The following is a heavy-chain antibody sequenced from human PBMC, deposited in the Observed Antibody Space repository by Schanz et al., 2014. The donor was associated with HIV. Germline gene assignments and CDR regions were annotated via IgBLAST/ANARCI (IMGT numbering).Heavy chain of an antibody. J-gene: IGHJ4*02. CDR3: AKGVLRDYYDSSGYPW. CDR1: GFTFRSYG. D-gene: IGHD3-22*01. Sequence: VQLVESGGSMVQPGRSLRLSCAASGFTFRSYGMHWVRQAPGKGLEWVAVIWYDGSNKYYADSVKGRFTISRDNSKNTLNLQMNSLRAEDTAVYYCAKGVLRDYYDSSGYPWWGQGTLVTVSS. V-gene: IGHV3-33*06. CDR2: IWYDGSNK.